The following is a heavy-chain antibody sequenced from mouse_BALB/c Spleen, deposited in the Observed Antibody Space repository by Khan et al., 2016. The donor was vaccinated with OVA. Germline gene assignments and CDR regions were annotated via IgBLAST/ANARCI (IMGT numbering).Heavy chain of an antibody. J-gene: IGHJ4*01. CDR2: INTYTGEP. Sequence: PFVPSGPELKKPGETVKISCKASGYTFTNCGMNWVKQAPGKSLKWMGWINTYTGEPTYADDFKGRFAFSLETSASTAYLQINNLKNEDTATYFCARPPYFSYVMDYWGQGTAVTVSS. CDR1: GYTFTNCG. V-gene: IGHV9-3-1*01. CDR3: ARPPYFSYVMDY.